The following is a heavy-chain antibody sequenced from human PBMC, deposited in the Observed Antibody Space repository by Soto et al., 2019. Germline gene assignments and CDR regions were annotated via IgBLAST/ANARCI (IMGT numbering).Heavy chain of an antibody. V-gene: IGHV4-39*01. CDR2: IYYSGST. CDR1: GGSISSSSYY. D-gene: IGHD3-10*02. CDR3: ARHDSGTMSVTPY. Sequence: QLQLQESGPGLVKPSETLSLTCTVSGGSISSSSYYWGWIRQPPGKGLEWIGSIYYSGSTYYNPSLKSRVIISVDTSKNQFSLKLSSVTAADTAVYYCARHDSGTMSVTPYWGQGTLATVSS. J-gene: IGHJ4*02.